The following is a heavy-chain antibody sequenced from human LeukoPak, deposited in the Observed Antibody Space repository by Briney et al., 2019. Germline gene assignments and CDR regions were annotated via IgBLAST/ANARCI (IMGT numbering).Heavy chain of an antibody. CDR3: ARAGPLMVRGVIEVYNWFDP. V-gene: IGHV1-2*04. CDR1: GYTFTGYY. CDR2: INPNSGGT. D-gene: IGHD3-10*01. Sequence: GASVKVSCKASGYTFTGYYMHWVRQAPGQGLEWMGWINPNSGGTNYAQKFQGWVTMTRDTSISTAYMELSRLRSDDMAVYYCARAGPLMVRGVIEVYNWFDPWGQGTLVTVSS. J-gene: IGHJ5*02.